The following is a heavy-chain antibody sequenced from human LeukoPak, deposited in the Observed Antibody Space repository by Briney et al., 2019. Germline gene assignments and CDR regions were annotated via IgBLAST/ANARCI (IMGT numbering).Heavy chain of an antibody. Sequence: QPGGSLRLSCAASGFTFRTYEMSWVRQAPGKGLEWVSYISGTSSIIHYADSVKGRITISRDNAKNSLYLQMNSLRAEDTAVYYCARDLNYGNSNPYYFDYWGPGTLVTVSS. CDR3: ARDLNYGNSNPYYFDY. D-gene: IGHD4-23*01. J-gene: IGHJ4*02. V-gene: IGHV3-48*03. CDR1: GFTFRTYE. CDR2: ISGTSSII.